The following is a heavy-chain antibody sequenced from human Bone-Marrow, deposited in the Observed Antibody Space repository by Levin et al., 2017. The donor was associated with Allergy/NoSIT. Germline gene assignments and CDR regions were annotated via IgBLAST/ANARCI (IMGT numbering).Heavy chain of an antibody. Sequence: GGSLRLSCEASGFTFSNSAMHWVRQAPGKGLEWVAVISFDGSNKYYSDPVKGRFTISRDNSRNTLYLQMNSLRGDDTAVYYCASDRDDCRYYWGQGTLVIVSS. CDR1: GFTFSNSA. V-gene: IGHV3-30*04. CDR3: ASDRDDCRYY. J-gene: IGHJ4*02. CDR2: ISFDGSNK. D-gene: IGHD2-21*02.